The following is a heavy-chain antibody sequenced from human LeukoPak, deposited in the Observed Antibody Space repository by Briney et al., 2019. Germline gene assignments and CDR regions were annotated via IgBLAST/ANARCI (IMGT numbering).Heavy chain of an antibody. CDR3: ARDSGPIRGYSGYDPFDY. D-gene: IGHD5-12*01. V-gene: IGHV4-59*01. CDR2: IYYSGST. Sequence: PSETLSLTCNVSGASISDYYWSWVRQPPGKGLEWIGYIYYSGSTNYNPSLKSRVTISVDTSKNQFSLKLSSVTAADTAVYYCARDSGPIRGYSGYDPFDYWGQGTLVTVSS. J-gene: IGHJ4*02. CDR1: GASISDYY.